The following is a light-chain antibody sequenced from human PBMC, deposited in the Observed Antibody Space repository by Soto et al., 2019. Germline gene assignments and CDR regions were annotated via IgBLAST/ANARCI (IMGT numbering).Light chain of an antibody. Sequence: IQLTQSPSSMSSSVGDRVTITCRASQSISNYLNWYQQKPGKAHKLLIYAASRLQSGVPSRFSGSGSGTEFTLTISSLQPEDFATYYCQQSYRTPATFGGGTKVDIK. CDR2: AAS. CDR1: QSISNY. V-gene: IGKV1-39*01. J-gene: IGKJ4*01. CDR3: QQSYRTPAT.